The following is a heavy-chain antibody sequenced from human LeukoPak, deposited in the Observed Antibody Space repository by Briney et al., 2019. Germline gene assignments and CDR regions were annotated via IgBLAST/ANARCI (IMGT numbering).Heavy chain of an antibody. V-gene: IGHV4-39*07. CDR3: ARVNDYGGKFDY. CDR1: GGSISSSSYY. J-gene: IGHJ4*02. CDR2: IYYSGST. D-gene: IGHD4-23*01. Sequence: SETLSLTCTVSGGSISSSSYYWGWIRQPPGKGLEWIGSIYYSGSTYYNPSLKSRVTISVDTSKNQFSLKLSSVTAADTAVYYCARVNDYGGKFDYWGQGTLVTVSS.